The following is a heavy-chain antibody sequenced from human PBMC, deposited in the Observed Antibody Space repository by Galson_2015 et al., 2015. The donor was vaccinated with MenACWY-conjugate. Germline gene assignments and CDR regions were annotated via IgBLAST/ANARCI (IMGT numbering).Heavy chain of an antibody. CDR3: ARDNNWSFDS. CDR2: IKADGSFS. CDR1: GFTSSNYW. D-gene: IGHD1-1*01. Sequence: SLRLSCAASGFTSSNYWMNWVRQPPGKGLEWVSYIKADGSFSNYADSVKGRFTISTDNAKNMLYLQMDGLGDEDTAVYFCARDNNWSFDSWGQGTLVTVSS. J-gene: IGHJ4*02. V-gene: IGHV3-74*01.